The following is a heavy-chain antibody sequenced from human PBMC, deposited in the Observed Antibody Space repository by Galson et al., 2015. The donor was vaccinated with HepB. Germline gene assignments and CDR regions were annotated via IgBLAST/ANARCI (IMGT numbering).Heavy chain of an antibody. V-gene: IGHV3-11*04. Sequence: SLRLSCAASGFTFSDYYMTWIRQAPGKGLEWVSSISSSGTVIYYADSVEGRFTISRDNAKNSLFLQINSLRAEDTAVYYCVRGSPTHGDHVGYWGQGALVTVSS. CDR2: ISSSGTVI. CDR1: GFTFSDYY. J-gene: IGHJ4*02. D-gene: IGHD4-17*01. CDR3: VRGSPTHGDHVGY.